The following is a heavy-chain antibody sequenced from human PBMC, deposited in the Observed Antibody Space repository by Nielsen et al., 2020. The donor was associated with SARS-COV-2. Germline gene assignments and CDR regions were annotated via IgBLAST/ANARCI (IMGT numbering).Heavy chain of an antibody. CDR3: TRGSGDFGY. J-gene: IGHJ4*02. Sequence: WIRQPPGKGLEWIGSIYYSGSTYYNPSLKSRVTISVDTSKKQFSLKLSSVTAADTAVYYCTRGSGDFGYWGQGTLVTVSS. CDR2: IYYSGST. D-gene: IGHD3-10*01. V-gene: IGHV4-39*07.